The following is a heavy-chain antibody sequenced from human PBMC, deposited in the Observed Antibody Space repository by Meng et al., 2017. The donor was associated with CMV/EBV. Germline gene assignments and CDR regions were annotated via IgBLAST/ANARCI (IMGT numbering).Heavy chain of an antibody. CDR2: INPNNGGT. CDR3: AGDILTGCYRDYYYGLDV. J-gene: IGHJ6*02. D-gene: IGHD3-9*01. V-gene: IGHV1-2*02. CDR1: GYTFTGYY. Sequence: ASVKVSCKASGYTFTGYYMHWVRQAPGQGLEWMGWINPNNGGTNYAQKFQGRVTMTRDTSISTAYMELSRLGSDDTAVYYCAGDILTGCYRDYYYGLDVWGQGTTVTVSS.